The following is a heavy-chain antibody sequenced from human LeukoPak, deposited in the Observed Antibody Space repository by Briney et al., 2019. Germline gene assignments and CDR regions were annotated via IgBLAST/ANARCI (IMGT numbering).Heavy chain of an antibody. J-gene: IGHJ1*01. Sequence: SETLSLTCTVSGGSISSYYWSWIRQPPGKGLEWIGNIYYSGSTYYNPSLKSRVTISVDPSKNQFSLKLTSVTAADTAVYYCAKEGTTHWGQGTLVTISS. CDR2: IYYSGST. D-gene: IGHD4-11*01. CDR1: GGSISSYY. CDR3: AKEGTTH. V-gene: IGHV4-59*12.